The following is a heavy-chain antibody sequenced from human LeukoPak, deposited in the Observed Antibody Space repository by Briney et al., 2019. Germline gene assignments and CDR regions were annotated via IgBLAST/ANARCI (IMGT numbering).Heavy chain of an antibody. V-gene: IGHV1-69*04. D-gene: IGHD7-27*01. Sequence: SVKVSCKASGGTFSSYAISWVRQAPGQGLEWMGRIIPILGIANYAQKFQGRVAITADKSTSTAYMELSSLRSEDTAVYYCARDRSSNWGFGYFDYWGQGTLVTVSS. J-gene: IGHJ4*02. CDR3: ARDRSSNWGFGYFDY. CDR2: IIPILGIA. CDR1: GGTFSSYA.